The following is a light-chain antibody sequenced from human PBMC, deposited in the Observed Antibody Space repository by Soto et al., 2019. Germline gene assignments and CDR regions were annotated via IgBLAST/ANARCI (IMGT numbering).Light chain of an antibody. J-gene: IGKJ5*01. CDR1: QSFRGL. V-gene: IGKV3-11*01. CDR3: QQRHMWPIT. CDR2: DAS. Sequence: EVVLTQSPVTLSLSPGERATLSCRASQSFRGLLAWYQQKPGQAPRLLIYDASNRATGIPPRFSGSGSGTDFTLTISSLEPEDSAVYYCQQRHMWPITVGQGTRLEIK.